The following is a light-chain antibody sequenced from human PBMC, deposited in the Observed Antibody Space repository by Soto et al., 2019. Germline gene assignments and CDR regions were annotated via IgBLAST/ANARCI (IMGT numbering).Light chain of an antibody. J-gene: IGKJ2*01. CDR1: QSVSSN. Sequence: EIVMTQSPGTLSVSPGERATLSCRASQSVSSNLAWYQQKPGQAPRLLIYGASTRATGIPARFSGRGSGTEFTLTISSLQPEDFATYYCQQSYTTYTFGQGTKLEIK. V-gene: IGKV3-15*01. CDR2: GAS. CDR3: QQSYTTYT.